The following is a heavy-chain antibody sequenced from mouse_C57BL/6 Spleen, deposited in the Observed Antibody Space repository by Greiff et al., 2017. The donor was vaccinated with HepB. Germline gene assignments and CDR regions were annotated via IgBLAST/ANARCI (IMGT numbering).Heavy chain of an antibody. V-gene: IGHV1-80*01. Sequence: QVQLQQSGAELVKPGASVKISCKASGYAFSSYWMNWVKQRPGKGLEWIGQIYPGDGDTNYNGKFKGKATLTADKSSSTAYMQLSSLTSEDSAVYFCARRGSGYYDYDGFAYWGQGTLVTVSA. CDR3: ARRGSGYYDYDGFAY. CDR2: IYPGDGDT. D-gene: IGHD2-4*01. J-gene: IGHJ3*01. CDR1: GYAFSSYW.